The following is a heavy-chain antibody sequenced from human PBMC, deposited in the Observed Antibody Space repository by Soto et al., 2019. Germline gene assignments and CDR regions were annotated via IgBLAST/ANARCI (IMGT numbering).Heavy chain of an antibody. CDR1: GYTFTSYD. V-gene: IGHV1-69*06. Sequence: ASVKVSCKASGYTFTSYDINWVRQAPGQGLEWMGGIIPIFGTANYAQKFQGRVTITADKSTSTAYMELSSLRSEDTAVYYCARFDYSNYVFNYYYYGMDVWGQGTTVTVSS. D-gene: IGHD4-4*01. CDR2: IIPIFGTA. J-gene: IGHJ6*02. CDR3: ARFDYSNYVFNYYYYGMDV.